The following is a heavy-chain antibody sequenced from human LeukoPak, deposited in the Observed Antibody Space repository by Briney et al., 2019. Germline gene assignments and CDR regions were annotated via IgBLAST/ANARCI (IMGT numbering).Heavy chain of an antibody. CDR1: GCTFSSYA. J-gene: IGHJ4*02. D-gene: IGHD2/OR15-2a*01. V-gene: IGHV3-23*01. CDR2: ISGSGGST. CDR3: AKDRYPGYYDY. Sequence: GGSLRLSCAASGCTFSSYAMSWVRQTPGKGLEWVSTISGSGGSTYYADSVKGRFTISSDDSKNTLYLQMNSLRAEDTALYYCAKDRYPGYYDYWGQGTLVTVPS.